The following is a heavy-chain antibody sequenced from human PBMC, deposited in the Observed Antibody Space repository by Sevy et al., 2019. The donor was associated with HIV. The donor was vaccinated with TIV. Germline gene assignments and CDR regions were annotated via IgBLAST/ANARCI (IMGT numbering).Heavy chain of an antibody. CDR1: GFTFSSYA. Sequence: GSLRLSCAASGFTFSSYAMHWVRQAPGKGLEWVAVISYDGSNKYYADSVKGRFTISRDNSKNTLYLQMNSLRAEDTAVYYCARKGGYCSITSCYPLYYFDYWGQGTLVTVSS. CDR2: ISYDGSNK. V-gene: IGHV3-30-3*01. D-gene: IGHD2-2*01. J-gene: IGHJ4*02. CDR3: ARKGGYCSITSCYPLYYFDY.